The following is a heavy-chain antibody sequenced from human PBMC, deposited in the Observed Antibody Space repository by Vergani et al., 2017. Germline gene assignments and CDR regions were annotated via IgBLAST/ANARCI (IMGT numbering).Heavy chain of an antibody. D-gene: IGHD6-6*01. CDR1: GFTFSSYS. CDR2: ISSSSSYI. J-gene: IGHJ3*01. Sequence: EVQLVESGGGLVKRGGSLRLSCAASGFTFSSYSMNWVRQAPGKGLEWVSSISSSSSYIHYSDSLKGRFTISRDNAKSSLYLQMNSLRAEDTGVYYCARDRLSSDAIDLWGQGTAVTVSS. CDR3: ARDRLSSDAIDL. V-gene: IGHV3-21*01.